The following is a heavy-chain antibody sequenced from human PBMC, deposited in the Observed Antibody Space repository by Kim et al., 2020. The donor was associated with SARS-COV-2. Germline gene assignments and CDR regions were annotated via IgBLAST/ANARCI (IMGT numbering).Heavy chain of an antibody. Sequence: FYSDSVRGRFTISRDNAKNSLYLQMNSLRVEDTAIYYCAKAGRGYNAFEFWGQGTLLTVSS. J-gene: IGHJ4*02. CDR3: AKAGRGYNAFEF. D-gene: IGHD5-12*01. V-gene: IGHV3-11*01.